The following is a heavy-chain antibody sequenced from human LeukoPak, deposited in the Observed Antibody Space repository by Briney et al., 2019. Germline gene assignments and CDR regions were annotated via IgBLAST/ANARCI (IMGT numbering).Heavy chain of an antibody. Sequence: PGRSLRLSCSASGFTFSSYAMHWVRQAPGKGLEWVAVISYDGSNKYYADSVKGRFTIPRDNAKNSLYLQMNSLRAEDTAVYYCARGKAVAGRMNFDYWGQGTLVTVSS. D-gene: IGHD6-19*01. CDR3: ARGKAVAGRMNFDY. V-gene: IGHV3-30-3*01. J-gene: IGHJ4*02. CDR2: ISYDGSNK. CDR1: GFTFSSYA.